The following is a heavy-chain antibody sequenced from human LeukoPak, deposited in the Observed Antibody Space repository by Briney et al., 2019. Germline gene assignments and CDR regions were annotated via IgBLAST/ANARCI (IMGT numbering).Heavy chain of an antibody. Sequence: SETLSLTCPVSVGSLSSYYWSWIRQPPGKGLEGIGYIYYSGSTNYNPSLKSRVTISVDTSKNQFSLKLSSVNAADTAVYYCARVLAYYDSSGYYSHFDYWGQGTLVTVSS. D-gene: IGHD3-22*01. V-gene: IGHV4-59*01. CDR2: IYYSGST. CDR1: VGSLSSYY. J-gene: IGHJ4*02. CDR3: ARVLAYYDSSGYYSHFDY.